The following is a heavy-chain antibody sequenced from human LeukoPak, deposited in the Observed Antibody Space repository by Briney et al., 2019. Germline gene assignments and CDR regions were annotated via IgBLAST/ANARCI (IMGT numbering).Heavy chain of an antibody. CDR1: GFTFDDYA. V-gene: IGHV3-43*02. Sequence: GGSLRLSCAASGFTFDDYAMHWGRQAPGKGLGWVSRISGDGGSTYYADSVKGRFTISRDNSKNSLYLQRNSLRTEDTALYYCAKVRDSYGYGWGYYFDYWGQGTLVTVSS. D-gene: IGHD5-18*01. CDR2: ISGDGGST. CDR3: AKVRDSYGYGWGYYFDY. J-gene: IGHJ4*02.